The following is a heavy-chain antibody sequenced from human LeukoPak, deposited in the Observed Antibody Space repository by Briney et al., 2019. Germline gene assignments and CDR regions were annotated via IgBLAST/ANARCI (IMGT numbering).Heavy chain of an antibody. CDR2: ISYDGSSK. CDR3: ARVTGHSGYDLKY. CDR1: GFLFNAYD. D-gene: IGHD5-12*01. J-gene: IGHJ4*02. V-gene: IGHV3-30*01. Sequence: GGSLRLSCAASGFLFNAYDFHWVRQAPGKGLEWVAFISYDGSSKNYAQSVKGRFTISRDNSKNTLYVQMNSLRHEDTAVYYCARVTGHSGYDLKYWAQGALVTVSS.